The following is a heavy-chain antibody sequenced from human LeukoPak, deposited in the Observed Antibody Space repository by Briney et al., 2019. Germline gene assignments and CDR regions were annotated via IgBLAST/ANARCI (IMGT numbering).Heavy chain of an antibody. CDR1: GFTFSSYW. CDR3: ARDTPGYSSSWDNWFGP. CDR2: INSDGSST. Sequence: GGSLRLSCAASGFTFSSYWMHWVRQVPGKGLVWVSCINSDGSSTRYADSVKGRFTISRDNAKNTLYLQMNSLRAEDTAVYYCARDTPGYSSSWDNWFGPWGQGTLVTVSS. J-gene: IGHJ5*02. V-gene: IGHV3-74*01. D-gene: IGHD6-13*01.